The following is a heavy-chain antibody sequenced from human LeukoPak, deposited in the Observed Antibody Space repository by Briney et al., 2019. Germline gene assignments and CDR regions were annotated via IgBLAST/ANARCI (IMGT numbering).Heavy chain of an antibody. CDR2: INGSGGST. D-gene: IGHD6-13*01. CDR1: GFTFSSYA. J-gene: IGHJ3*02. Sequence: GGSLRLSCAASGFTFSSYAMSWVRQAPGKGLEWVSTINGSGGSTYYADSVKGRFTISRDNSKNTLYLQMNSLRAEDTAVYYCSLSGYSSSWYSGDAFDIWGQGTLVTVSS. V-gene: IGHV3-23*01. CDR3: SLSGYSSSWYSGDAFDI.